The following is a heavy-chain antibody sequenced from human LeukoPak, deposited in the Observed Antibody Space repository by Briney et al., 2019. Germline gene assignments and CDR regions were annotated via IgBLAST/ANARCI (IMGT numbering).Heavy chain of an antibody. D-gene: IGHD5-12*01. CDR2: IRSKAYGGTT. J-gene: IGHJ4*02. Sequence: LTGGSLRLSCTASGFTFGDYAMSWFRQAPGKGLEWVGFIRSKAYGGTTEYAASVKGRFTISRDDSKSIAYLQMNSLKTEDTAVYYCTRSGYSGYDFPGYWGQGTLLTVSS. CDR3: TRSGYSGYDFPGY. CDR1: GFTFGDYA. V-gene: IGHV3-49*03.